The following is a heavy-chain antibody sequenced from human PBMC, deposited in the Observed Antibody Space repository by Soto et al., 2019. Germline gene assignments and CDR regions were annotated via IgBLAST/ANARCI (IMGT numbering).Heavy chain of an antibody. CDR2: IYYSGST. Sequence: PSETLSLTCTVSGGSISSYYWIWIRQPPGKGLEWIGYIYYSGSTNYNPSLKSRVTISVDTSKNQFSLKLSSVTAADTAVYYCARGAAVAGDYYGMDVWGQGTTVTVSS. CDR3: ARGAAVAGDYYGMDV. V-gene: IGHV4-59*01. CDR1: GGSISSYY. J-gene: IGHJ6*02. D-gene: IGHD6-19*01.